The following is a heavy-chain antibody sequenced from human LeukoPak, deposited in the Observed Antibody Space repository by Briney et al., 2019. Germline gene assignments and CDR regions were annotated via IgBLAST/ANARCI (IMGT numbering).Heavy chain of an antibody. D-gene: IGHD5-18*01. Sequence: PSETLSLTCAVSGVSITIPNWWSWVRQPPGKVLELIGEIYHSGSTNYNPSLKSRVTISVDNAQNQLSLRLNSMTAADTAVYYCARVEGYSYGGEWYFDSWSQGTLVTVSS. CDR3: ARVEGYSYGGEWYFDS. CDR1: GVSITIPNW. V-gene: IGHV4-4*02. J-gene: IGHJ4*02. CDR2: IYHSGST.